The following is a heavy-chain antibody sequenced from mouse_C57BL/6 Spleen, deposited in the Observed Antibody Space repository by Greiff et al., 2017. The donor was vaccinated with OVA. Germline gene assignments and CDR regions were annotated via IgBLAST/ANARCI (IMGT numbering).Heavy chain of an antibody. J-gene: IGHJ3*01. D-gene: IGHD2-4*01. CDR1: GFTFSDYG. V-gene: IGHV5-17*01. Sequence: EVKLMESGGGLVKPGGSLKLSCAASGFTFSDYGMHWVRQAPEKGLEWVAYISSGSSTIYYADTVKGRFTISRDNAKNTLFLQMTSLRSEDTAMYYCANDYPAYWGQGTLVTVSA. CDR2: ISSGSSTI. CDR3: ANDYPAY.